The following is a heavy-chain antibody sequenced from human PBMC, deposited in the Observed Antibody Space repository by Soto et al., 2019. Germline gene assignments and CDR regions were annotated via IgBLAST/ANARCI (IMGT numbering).Heavy chain of an antibody. CDR3: ARDREINYMDV. CDR1: GFTVSSNY. J-gene: IGHJ6*03. D-gene: IGHD3-10*01. CDR2: IYSGGST. V-gene: IGHV3-66*01. Sequence: GGSLRLSCAASGFTVSSNYMSWVRQAPGKGLEWVSVIYSGGSTYYADSVKGRFTISRDNSKNTLYLQMNSLRAEDTAVYYCARDREINYMDVWGKGTTVTVSS.